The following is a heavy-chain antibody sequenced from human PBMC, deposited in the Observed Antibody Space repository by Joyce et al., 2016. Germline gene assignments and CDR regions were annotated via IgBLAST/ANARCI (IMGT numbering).Heavy chain of an antibody. CDR2: IYWDDDK. D-gene: IGHD6-25*01. J-gene: IGHJ6*02. CDR1: GFSLSTSGVG. CDR3: AHAPATDRYYGMDV. Sequence: QVTLKESGPTLVKPTQTLTLTCTFSGFSLSTSGVGVGWIRKPPGKAREWLALIYWDDDKRYSSALKSRLTITKDTSKNQVVLTMTNMDPVDTATYYCAHAPATDRYYGMDVWGQGTTVTVSS. V-gene: IGHV2-5*02.